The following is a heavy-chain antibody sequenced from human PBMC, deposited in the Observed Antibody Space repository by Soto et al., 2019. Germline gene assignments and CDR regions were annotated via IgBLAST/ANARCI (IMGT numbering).Heavy chain of an antibody. V-gene: IGHV1-3*01. D-gene: IGHD3-9*01. Sequence: QVQLVQSGAEVKKPGASVKVSCKASGYTFTSYAMHWVRQAPGQRLEWMGGINAGNGNTKYAQKFQGRVSITRDAARSPAYMELSSLRCEDTDGYYCAYAIAGDDFDIWGRGTMVTVSS. CDR1: GYTFTSYA. CDR3: AYAIAGDDFDI. J-gene: IGHJ3*02. CDR2: INAGNGNT.